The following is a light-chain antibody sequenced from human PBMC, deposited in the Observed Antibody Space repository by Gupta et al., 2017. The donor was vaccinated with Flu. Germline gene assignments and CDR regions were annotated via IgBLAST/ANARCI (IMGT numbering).Light chain of an antibody. V-gene: IGKV2-30*01. J-gene: IGKJ2*01. CDR3: KQDIQCPIT. Sequence: VTLGQPASSACRSSQGRVYRDGSTCCNWFQQRPGQSPRLIIYKASKRDSGVPDRFSGSGSDTDFTLNISRVEAEDVGIYYCKQDIQCPITFGQGTKVDIK. CDR1: QGRVYRDGSTC. CDR2: KAS.